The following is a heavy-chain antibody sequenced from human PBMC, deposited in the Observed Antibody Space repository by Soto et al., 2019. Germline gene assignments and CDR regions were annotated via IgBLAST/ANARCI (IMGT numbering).Heavy chain of an antibody. J-gene: IGHJ6*02. CDR2: MNPNSGNT. CDR1: GYTFTSYD. V-gene: IGHV1-8*01. Sequence: ASVKVSCKASGYTFTSYDINWVRQATGQGLEWMGWMNPNSGNTGYAQKFQGRVTMTRNTSISTAYMELSSLRSEDTAVYYCSAVVAATRDGNYYSGMDVWGQGTTVTVSS. CDR3: SAVVAATRDGNYYSGMDV. D-gene: IGHD2-15*01.